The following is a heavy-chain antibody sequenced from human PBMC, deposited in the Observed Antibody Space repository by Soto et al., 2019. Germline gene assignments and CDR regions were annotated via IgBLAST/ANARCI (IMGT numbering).Heavy chain of an antibody. V-gene: IGHV3-30*18. J-gene: IGHJ6*02. Sequence: QVQLVESGGGVVQPGRSLRLSCAASGFTFSSYGMHWVRQAPGKGLEWVAVISYDGSNKYYADSVKGRFTISRDNSKNTLYLQMNSLRAEDTAVYYCAKVLGNTEGMDVWGQGTTVTVSS. CDR1: GFTFSSYG. D-gene: IGHD2-15*01. CDR2: ISYDGSNK. CDR3: AKVLGNTEGMDV.